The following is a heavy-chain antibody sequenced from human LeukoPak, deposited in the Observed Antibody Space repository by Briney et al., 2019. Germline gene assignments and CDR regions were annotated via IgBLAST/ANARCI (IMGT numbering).Heavy chain of an antibody. Sequence: GGSLRLSCAASGFTFSSYEMNWVRQAPGKGLEWVSYISSSGSYIYYADSVKGRFTFSRDNAKNSLSLQMNSLRAEDTAVYYCARDGEVGVGRWFDPWGQGTLVTVSS. CDR2: ISSSGSYI. CDR3: ARDGEVGVGRWFDP. J-gene: IGHJ5*02. V-gene: IGHV3-48*03. D-gene: IGHD1-26*01. CDR1: GFTFSSYE.